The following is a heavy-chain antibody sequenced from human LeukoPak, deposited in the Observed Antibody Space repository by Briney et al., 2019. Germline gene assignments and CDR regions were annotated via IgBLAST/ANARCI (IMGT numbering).Heavy chain of an antibody. D-gene: IGHD2-2*01. CDR1: GYTFASYD. CDR3: AKELSAFTSSYVY. CDR2: MNPNSGNT. J-gene: IGHJ4*02. Sequence: GASVKVSCKASGYTFASYDISWVRQATGQGLEWVGWMNPNSGNTGYAQNFQGRVTMTANTSITTAYMELSSLTSDDTAIYYCAKELSAFTSSYVYWGQGTLVTVSS. V-gene: IGHV1-8*01.